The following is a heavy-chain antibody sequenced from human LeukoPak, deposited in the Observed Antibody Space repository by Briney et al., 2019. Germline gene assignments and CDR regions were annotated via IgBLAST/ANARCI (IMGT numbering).Heavy chain of an antibody. CDR2: IYSSGST. CDR1: GASISGSGYY. J-gene: IGHJ4*02. V-gene: IGHV4-39*01. Sequence: SETLSLTCTVSGASISGSGYYWGWIRQPPGKGLEWIGNIYSSGSTYYNASLQSRVTISIDTSKNQFSLRLNSVTAADTAMYYCAKSGGYGLIDYWGQGTRVTVSS. D-gene: IGHD1-26*01. CDR3: AKSGGYGLIDY.